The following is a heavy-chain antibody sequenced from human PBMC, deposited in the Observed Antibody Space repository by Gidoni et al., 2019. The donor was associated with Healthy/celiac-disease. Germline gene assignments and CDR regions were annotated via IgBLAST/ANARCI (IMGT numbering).Heavy chain of an antibody. Sequence: EVQLVESGGGLVQPGRSLRLSCAASGFTFDDYAMHWGRQAPGKGLEGVSGISWNSGSIGYADSVKGRFTISRDNAKNSLYLQMNSLRAEDTALYYCAKEYSSSWEGMYYYYGMDVWGQGTTVTVSS. D-gene: IGHD6-13*01. J-gene: IGHJ6*02. CDR3: AKEYSSSWEGMYYYYGMDV. CDR1: GFTFDDYA. CDR2: ISWNSGSI. V-gene: IGHV3-9*01.